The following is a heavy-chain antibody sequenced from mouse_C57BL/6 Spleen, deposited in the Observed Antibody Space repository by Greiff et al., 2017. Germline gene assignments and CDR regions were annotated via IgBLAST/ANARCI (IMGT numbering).Heavy chain of an antibody. CDR1: GYTFTSYW. CDR2: INPSSGYT. Sequence: VQGVESGAELAKPGASVKLSCKASGYTFTSYWMHWVKQRPGQGLEWIGYINPSSGYTKYNQKFKDKATLTADKSSSTAYMQLSSLTYEDSAVYYCAISPYGSSFYFDDWGQGTTLTVSA. J-gene: IGHJ2*01. CDR3: AISPYGSSFYFDD. D-gene: IGHD1-1*01. V-gene: IGHV1-7*01.